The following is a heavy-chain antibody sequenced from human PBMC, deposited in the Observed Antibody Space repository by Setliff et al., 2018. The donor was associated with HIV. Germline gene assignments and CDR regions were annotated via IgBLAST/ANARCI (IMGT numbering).Heavy chain of an antibody. J-gene: IGHJ4*02. CDR3: ARASRWGSIPFDY. CDR2: IYNSGGT. V-gene: IGHV4-31*03. CDR1: GGSISSGGYY. D-gene: IGHD2-21*01. Sequence: SETLSLTCTVSGGSISSGGYYWSWIRQHPGKGLEWFGYIYNSGGTYYNPSLKSRITMSIDTSKNQFSLKLNSVTAADTAVYFCARASRWGSIPFDYWGQGTLVTVSS.